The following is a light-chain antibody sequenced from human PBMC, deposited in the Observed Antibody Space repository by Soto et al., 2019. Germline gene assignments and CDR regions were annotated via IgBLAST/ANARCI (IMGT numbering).Light chain of an antibody. CDR2: DTF. CDR1: QSVSNW. Sequence: DIQMTQSPSTLSTSVGDRVTITCRASQSVSNWVAWYQREAGKPPKLLIFDTFNLESGVPSRFSGSGSATEFTLSISSLQPDDFSAYYCQLYNGKSVVAFGGGTKVQMK. V-gene: IGKV1-5*01. J-gene: IGKJ4*01. CDR3: QLYNGKSVVA.